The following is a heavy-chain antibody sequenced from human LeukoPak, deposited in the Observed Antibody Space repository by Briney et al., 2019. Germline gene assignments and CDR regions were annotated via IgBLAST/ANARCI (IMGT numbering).Heavy chain of an antibody. Sequence: GGSLRLSCAASGFTFSSYSMNWVRQAPGKGLEWLSYISSSGSTIYYAASVKGRFTISRDDARNSLYLQMNSLRAEDTAVCYCARDDYSNPDYMDVWGKGTTVTVSS. V-gene: IGHV3-48*04. D-gene: IGHD4-11*01. CDR3: ARDDYSNPDYMDV. CDR1: GFTFSSYS. CDR2: ISSSGSTI. J-gene: IGHJ6*03.